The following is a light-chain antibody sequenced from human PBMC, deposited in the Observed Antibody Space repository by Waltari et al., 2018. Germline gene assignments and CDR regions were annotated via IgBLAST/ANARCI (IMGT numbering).Light chain of an antibody. CDR2: DTS. CDR1: QSVTNY. CDR3: QQRRNWPVT. V-gene: IGKV3-11*01. J-gene: IGKJ4*01. Sequence: DIVLTQSPAILSLSPGERASLSCRASQSVTNYLAWYQQKPGQAPRLLIYDTSNRATGIPDRFSGSGFGTDFTLTISSLEPEDFAVYYCQQRRNWPVTFGGGTKVEIK.